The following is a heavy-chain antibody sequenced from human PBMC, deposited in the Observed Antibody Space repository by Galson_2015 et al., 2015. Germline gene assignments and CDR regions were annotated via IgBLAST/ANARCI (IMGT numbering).Heavy chain of an antibody. CDR3: ARSGRYNYYDMDV. CDR2: IYWDDDK. J-gene: IGHJ6*02. Sequence: IRQPPVKALEWLARIYWDDDKRYSPSLESRLAITKDTSKNQVVLTMTNVDPVDTATYYCARSGRYNYYDMDVWGQGTTVTVSS. V-gene: IGHV2-5*02.